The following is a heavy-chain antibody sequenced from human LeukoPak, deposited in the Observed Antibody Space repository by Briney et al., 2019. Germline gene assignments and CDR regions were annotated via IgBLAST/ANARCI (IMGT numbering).Heavy chain of an antibody. D-gene: IGHD6-6*01. CDR1: GGSISTYY. V-gene: IGHV4-59*01. J-gene: IGHJ1*01. Sequence: SETLPLTCTVSGGSISTYYWNWIRQPPGKGLEWIGYIYHSGSTNYNPSLQSRVTISVDTSKNQFSLNLNSVTAADTAVYYCARGGAARLHFQNWGQGTLVTVSS. CDR3: ARGGAARLHFQN. CDR2: IYHSGST.